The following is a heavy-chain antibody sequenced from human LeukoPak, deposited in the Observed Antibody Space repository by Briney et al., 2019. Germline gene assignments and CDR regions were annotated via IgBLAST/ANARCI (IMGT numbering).Heavy chain of an antibody. CDR2: IYHSGST. Sequence: SETLSLTCTVSSYSISSGYYWGWIRQPPGKGLEWIGSIYHSGSTYFNPSLRSRVTISVDTPKNQFSLKLSSVTAADTAVYYCASMTGSDHYYFDYWGQGSLVTVSP. J-gene: IGHJ4*02. V-gene: IGHV4-38-2*02. CDR1: SYSISSGYY. D-gene: IGHD3-9*01. CDR3: ASMTGSDHYYFDY.